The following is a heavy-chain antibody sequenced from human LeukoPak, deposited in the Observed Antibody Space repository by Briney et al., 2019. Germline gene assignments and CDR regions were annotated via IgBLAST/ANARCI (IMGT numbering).Heavy chain of an antibody. CDR3: ARPGGSKKAFDI. CDR1: GYTFTGYY. CDR2: INPNSGGT. Sequence: APVKVSCKASGYTFTGYYMHWVRQAPGQGLEWMGWINPNSGGTNYAQKFQGRVTMTRDTSISTAYMELSRLRSDDTAVYYCARPGGSKKAFDIWGQGTMVTVSS. V-gene: IGHV1-2*02. D-gene: IGHD3-10*01. J-gene: IGHJ3*02.